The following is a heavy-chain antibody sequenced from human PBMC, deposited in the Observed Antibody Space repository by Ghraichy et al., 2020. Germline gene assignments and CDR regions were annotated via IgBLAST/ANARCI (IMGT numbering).Heavy chain of an antibody. CDR1: GGSISSYY. V-gene: IGHV4-59*01. J-gene: IGHJ5*02. CDR3: ARKSYLNWFDP. D-gene: IGHD3-10*01. Sequence: SETLSLTCTVSGGSISSYYWSWIRQPPGKGPEWIGYIYYSGSTNYNPSLKSRVTISVDTSKNQFSLKLSSVTAADTAVYYCARKSYLNWFDPWGQGTLVTVSS. CDR2: IYYSGST.